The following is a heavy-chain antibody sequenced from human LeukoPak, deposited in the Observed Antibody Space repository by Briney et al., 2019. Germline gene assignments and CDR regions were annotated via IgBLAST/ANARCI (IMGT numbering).Heavy chain of an antibody. V-gene: IGHV3-30*02. CDR2: IRYDGSNK. Sequence: GGSLRLSCAASGFTFSSYGMHWVRQAPGKGLEWVAFIRYDGSNKYYADSVKGRFTISRDNSKNTLYLQMNSLRAEDTAVYYCAIERDDAFDIWGQGTMVTVSS. CDR3: AIERDDAFDI. J-gene: IGHJ3*02. CDR1: GFTFSSYG.